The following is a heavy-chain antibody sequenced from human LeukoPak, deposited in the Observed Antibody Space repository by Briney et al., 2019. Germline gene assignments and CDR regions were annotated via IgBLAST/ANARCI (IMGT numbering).Heavy chain of an antibody. D-gene: IGHD1-26*01. Sequence: GRSLRLSCAASGFTFDDYAMHWVRQAPGKGLEWVSGISWNSGSIGYADSVKGRFTISRDNAKNSLYLQMNSLRAEDTALYYCAKDTESLVGATSTDYFDYWGQGTLVTVSS. CDR3: AKDTESLVGATSTDYFDY. CDR2: ISWNSGSI. CDR1: GFTFDDYA. V-gene: IGHV3-9*01. J-gene: IGHJ4*02.